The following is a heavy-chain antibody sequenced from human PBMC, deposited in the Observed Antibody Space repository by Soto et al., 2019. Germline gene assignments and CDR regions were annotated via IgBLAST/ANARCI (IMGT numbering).Heavy chain of an antibody. CDR3: ARSSDNIGYYRFAFDI. CDR2: IYPGDSDT. V-gene: IGHV5-51*01. CDR1: GYSFTIYC. Sequence: PGESLKISCNGSGYSFTIYCIGLVLQMPGKGLEWMGGIYPGDSDTRYSPSFQGQVTISADKSISTAYLQWSSLKASDIAIYYCARSSDNIGYYRFAFDIWGQGTMVTVSS. J-gene: IGHJ3*02. D-gene: IGHD3-22*01.